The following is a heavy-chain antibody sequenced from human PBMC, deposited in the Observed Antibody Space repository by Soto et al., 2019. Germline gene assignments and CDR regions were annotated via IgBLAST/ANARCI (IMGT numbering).Heavy chain of an antibody. CDR1: GFTFSSNG. V-gene: IGHV3-30*18. D-gene: IGHD4-17*01. CDR3: AKESYGAGPFAH. J-gene: IGHJ4*02. CDR2: LSYDGRIK. Sequence: GGSLRLSCAVSGFTFSSNGMHWVRQAPGKGLEWVAVLSYDGRIKYYADSVKGRFAISRDNSKNTLYLQMDSLTVADTAVYYCAKESYGAGPFAHWGQGTLVTVSS.